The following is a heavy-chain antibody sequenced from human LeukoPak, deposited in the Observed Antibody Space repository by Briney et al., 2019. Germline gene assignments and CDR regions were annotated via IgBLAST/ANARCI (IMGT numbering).Heavy chain of an antibody. J-gene: IGHJ2*01. D-gene: IGHD3-22*01. CDR2: IYYSGST. V-gene: IGHV4-39*01. CDR1: GGSISSSSYY. CDR3: ARQSITMIVVVAYFDL. Sequence: PSETLSLTCTVSGGSISSSSYYWGWIRQPPGKGLEWIGSIYYSGSTYYNPSLKSRVTISVDTSKNQFSLKLSSVTAAEAAVYYCARQSITMIVVVAYFDLWGRGTLVTVSS.